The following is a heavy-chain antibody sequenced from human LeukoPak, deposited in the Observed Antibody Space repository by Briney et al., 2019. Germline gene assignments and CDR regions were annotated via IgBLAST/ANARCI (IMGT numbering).Heavy chain of an antibody. Sequence: SGTLSLTCAVSGGSISSSNWWSWVRQPPGKGLEWIGEIYHSGSTNYNPSLKSRVTISVDKSKNQFSLKLSSVTAADTAVYYCARGEYSSGWRYYYYYYMDVWGKGTTVTVSS. CDR1: GGSISSSNW. J-gene: IGHJ6*03. CDR2: IYHSGST. D-gene: IGHD6-19*01. V-gene: IGHV4-4*02. CDR3: ARGEYSSGWRYYYYYYMDV.